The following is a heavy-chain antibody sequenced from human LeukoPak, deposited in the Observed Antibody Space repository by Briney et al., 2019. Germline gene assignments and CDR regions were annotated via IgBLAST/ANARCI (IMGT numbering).Heavy chain of an antibody. J-gene: IGHJ6*03. CDR1: GYTFTSYG. D-gene: IGHD3-3*01. CDR2: ISAYNGNT. CDR3: ARDYDFWSGYQGYYYSMDV. V-gene: IGHV1-18*01. Sequence: ASVKVSCKASGYTFTSYGISWVRQAPGQGLEGMGWISAYNGNTNYAQKLQGRVTMTTDPSTTTAYMELRSLRSDDTAVYYCARDYDFWSGYQGYYYSMDVWGKGTTVTVSS.